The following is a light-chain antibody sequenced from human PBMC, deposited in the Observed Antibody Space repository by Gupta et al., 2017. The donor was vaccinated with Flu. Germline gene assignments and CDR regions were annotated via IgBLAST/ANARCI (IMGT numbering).Light chain of an antibody. J-gene: IGKJ1*01. CDR1: QIINNW. CDR2: KAS. CDR3: QQYNT. V-gene: IGKV1-5*03. Sequence: DIQLTQSPSNLSALVGDRVSMTCRASQIINNWLAWYQRKPGKATILTISKASTLESGVTSRFSGSGSGTDFTRIRSSMQPDDSETYFGQQYNTFGQGTKVEIK.